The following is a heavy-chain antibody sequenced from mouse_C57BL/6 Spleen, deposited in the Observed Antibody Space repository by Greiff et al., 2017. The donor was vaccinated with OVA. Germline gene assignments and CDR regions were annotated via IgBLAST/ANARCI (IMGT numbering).Heavy chain of an antibody. Sequence: EVKVVESGGDLVKPGGSLKLSCAASGFTFSSYGMSWVRQTPDKRLEWVATISSGGSYTYYPDSVKGRFTISRDNAKNTLYLQMSSLKSEDTAMYYCARQDDYGGFAYWGQGTLVTVSA. V-gene: IGHV5-6*01. CDR3: ARQDDYGGFAY. J-gene: IGHJ3*01. CDR2: ISSGGSYT. D-gene: IGHD2-4*01. CDR1: GFTFSSYG.